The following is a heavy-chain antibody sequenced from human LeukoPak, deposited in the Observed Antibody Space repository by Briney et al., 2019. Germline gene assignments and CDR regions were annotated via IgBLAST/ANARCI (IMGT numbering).Heavy chain of an antibody. Sequence: GGSLRLSCAAPGFTFSSYAMMWVRQAPGKGLEWVSSISEGVGSTYYTDSVKGRFTISRDNSKNTLSLQMNSLRAEDTAVYFCAIPPNVVLKSWYFDLWGQGTLVTVSS. CDR2: ISEGVGST. CDR1: GFTFSSYA. D-gene: IGHD4/OR15-4a*01. J-gene: IGHJ4*02. V-gene: IGHV3-23*01. CDR3: AIPPNVVLKSWYFDL.